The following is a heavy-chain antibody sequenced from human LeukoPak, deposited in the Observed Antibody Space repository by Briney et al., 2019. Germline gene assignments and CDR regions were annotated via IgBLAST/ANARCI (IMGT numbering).Heavy chain of an antibody. CDR1: GGSISSSSYY. Sequence: SETLSLTCTVSGGSISSSSYYWGWIRQPPGKGLEWIGSIYYSGSTYYNPSLKSRVTISVDTSKNQFSLKLSSVTAADTAVYYCARGHGDLSYWGQGTLVTVSS. CDR3: ARGHGDLSY. V-gene: IGHV4-39*01. CDR2: IYYSGST. D-gene: IGHD3-10*01. J-gene: IGHJ4*02.